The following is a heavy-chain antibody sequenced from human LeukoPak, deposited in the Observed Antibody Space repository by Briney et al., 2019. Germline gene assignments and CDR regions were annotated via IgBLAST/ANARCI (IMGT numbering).Heavy chain of an antibody. CDR1: GFTFSSYA. J-gene: IGHJ6*03. V-gene: IGHV3-30-3*01. CDR3: ARPPRNKFAGYYYYYMDV. D-gene: IGHD1/OR15-1a*01. CDR2: ISYDGSNK. Sequence: GRSLRLSCAASGFTFSSYAMHWVRQAPGKGLEWVAVISYDGSNKYYADSVKGRFTISRDNSKNTLYLQMNSLRAEDTAVYYCARPPRNKFAGYYYYYMDVWGKGTTVTVSS.